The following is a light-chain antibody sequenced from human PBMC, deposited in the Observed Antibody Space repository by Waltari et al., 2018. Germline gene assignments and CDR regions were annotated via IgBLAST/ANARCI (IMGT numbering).Light chain of an antibody. CDR1: NRDVGAYYR. J-gene: IGLJ2*01. CDR2: EVS. CDR3: ASYTPSSALV. Sequence: QSALTQPPSVSGSPGQSVTISCTGRNRDVGAYYRVSWYQQSPGTAPKVVIYEVSHRPSGVPDRFSGSKSGNTASLTISGLQAEDEADYYCASYTPSSALVFGGGTKVTVL. V-gene: IGLV2-18*02.